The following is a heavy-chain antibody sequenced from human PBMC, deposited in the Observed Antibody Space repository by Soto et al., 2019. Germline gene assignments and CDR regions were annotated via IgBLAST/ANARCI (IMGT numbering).Heavy chain of an antibody. CDR2: IIPIFGTA. CDR1: GGTFSSYA. V-gene: IGHV1-69*01. D-gene: IGHD3-16*02. J-gene: IGHJ4*02. CDR3: AYGPSDYVWGSYRYTYHFDY. Sequence: QVQLVQSGAEVKKPGSSVKVSCKASGGTFSSYAISWVRQAPGQGLEWMGGIIPIFGTANYAQKFLGRVTITADESTSTAYMELSSLRSEDTAVYYCAYGPSDYVWGSYRYTYHFDYWGQGTLVTVSS.